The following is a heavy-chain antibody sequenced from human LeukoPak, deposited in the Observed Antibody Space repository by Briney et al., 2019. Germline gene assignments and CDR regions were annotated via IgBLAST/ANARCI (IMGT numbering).Heavy chain of an antibody. J-gene: IGHJ4*02. D-gene: IGHD6-13*01. CDR2: IYYSGST. CDR3: AGAAAGIFQFDY. V-gene: IGHV4-59*01. CDR1: GGSISSYY. Sequence: SETLSLTCTVSGGSISSYYWSWIRQPPGKGLEWIGYIYYSGSTNYNPSLKSRVTISVDTSKNQFSLKLSSVTAADTAVYYCAGAAAGIFQFDYWGQGTLVTVSS.